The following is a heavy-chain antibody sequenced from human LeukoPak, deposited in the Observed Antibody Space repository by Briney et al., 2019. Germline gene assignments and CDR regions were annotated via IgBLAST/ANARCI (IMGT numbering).Heavy chain of an antibody. CDR1: GFTFDDYA. Sequence: GGSLRLSCAACGFTFDDYAMHLVRQAPGKGLEWVSGISWNSGSIGYADSVKGRFTISRDNAKNSLYLQMNSLRAEDTALYYCAKDFSPYSSGWCHWGQGTLVTVSS. CDR3: AKDFSPYSSGWCH. CDR2: ISWNSGSI. V-gene: IGHV3-9*01. J-gene: IGHJ4*02. D-gene: IGHD6-19*01.